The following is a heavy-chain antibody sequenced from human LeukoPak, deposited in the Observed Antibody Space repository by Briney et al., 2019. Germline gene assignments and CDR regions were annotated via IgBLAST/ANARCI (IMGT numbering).Heavy chain of an antibody. CDR3: AKEGDGYRPNYVDY. Sequence: PGGSLRLSCAASGFTFSGYGMHWVRQATGKGMEWVAFIRYDGSNKYYADSVKSRFTISRDNSKNTLYLQMNSLSTEDTAVYYCAKEGDGYRPNYVDYCGQGTLVTVSS. D-gene: IGHD5-24*01. J-gene: IGHJ4*02. V-gene: IGHV3-30*02. CDR1: GFTFSGYG. CDR2: IRYDGSNK.